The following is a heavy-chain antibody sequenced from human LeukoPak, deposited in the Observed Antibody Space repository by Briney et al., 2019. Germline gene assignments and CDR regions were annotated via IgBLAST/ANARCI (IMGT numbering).Heavy chain of an antibody. V-gene: IGHV4-61*02. CDR1: GGSISRGSYY. D-gene: IGHD2-8*01. CDR3: ARSWAGMYYPFYYFDY. Sequence: SETLSLTCIVSGGSISRGSYYWNWIRQPAGKGLEWMGRVYNSGSTNYNPSLKSRVTISTDMSKNQFSLKLSSVTAADTAVYYCARSWAGMYYPFYYFDYWGQGTLVSVSS. J-gene: IGHJ4*02. CDR2: VYNSGST.